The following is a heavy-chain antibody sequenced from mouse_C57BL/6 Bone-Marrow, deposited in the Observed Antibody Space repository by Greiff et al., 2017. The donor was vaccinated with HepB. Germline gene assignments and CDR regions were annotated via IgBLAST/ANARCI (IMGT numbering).Heavy chain of an antibody. J-gene: IGHJ2*01. CDR2: ISDGGSYT. D-gene: IGHD1-1*01. CDR1: GFTFSSYA. Sequence: EVQLVESGGGLVKPGGSLKLSCAASGFTFSSYAMSWVRQTPEKRLEWVATISDGGSYTYYPDNVKGRFTISRDNAKNNLYLQMSHLKSEDTAMYYCARGEGYYYGSTIFDYWGQGTTLTVSS. CDR3: ARGEGYYYGSTIFDY. V-gene: IGHV5-4*01.